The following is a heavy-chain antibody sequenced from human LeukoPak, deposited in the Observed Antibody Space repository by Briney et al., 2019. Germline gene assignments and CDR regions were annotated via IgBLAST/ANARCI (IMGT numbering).Heavy chain of an antibody. V-gene: IGHV1-8*01. J-gene: IGHJ6*02. CDR2: MNPNNGNT. D-gene: IGHD5-18*01. CDR3: ARGDTWIQSYRYHALDV. CDR1: GYTFTSYD. Sequence: GASVKVSCKASGYTFTSYDINWVRQVAGQGLEWMGWMNPNNGNTGYAQKFQGRVTMTRNTSINTAYMELSSLRSEDTAVYYCARGDTWIQSYRYHALDVWGQGTTVAVSS.